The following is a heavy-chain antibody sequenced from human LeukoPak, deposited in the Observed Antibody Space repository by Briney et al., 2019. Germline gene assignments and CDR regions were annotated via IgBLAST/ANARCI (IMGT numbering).Heavy chain of an antibody. J-gene: IGHJ4*02. CDR2: ISAYSGQT. CDR1: GYTFSIYG. V-gene: IGHV1-18*01. CDR3: ARDRYYDSSGYRHFDY. D-gene: IGHD3-22*01. Sequence: ASVKVSCKASGYTFSIYGTTWVRQAPGQGLEWMGWISAYSGQTKFAQKFQGRVTLTTDTSTSTAYMELRSLRSDDTAVYYCARDRYYDSSGYRHFDYWGQGTLVTVSS.